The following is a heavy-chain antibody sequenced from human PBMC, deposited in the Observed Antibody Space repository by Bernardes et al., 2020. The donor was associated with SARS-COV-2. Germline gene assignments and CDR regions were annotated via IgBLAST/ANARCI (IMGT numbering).Heavy chain of an antibody. D-gene: IGHD2-21*02. Sequence: ASVKVSCKASGYTFTSYAMNWVRQAPGQGLEWMGWINTNTGNPTYAQGFTGRFVFSLDTSVSTAYLQISSLKAEDTAVYYCARLAVTPYYYYGMDVWGQGTTVTVSS. CDR3: ARLAVTPYYYYGMDV. V-gene: IGHV7-4-1*02. J-gene: IGHJ6*02. CDR2: INTNTGNP. CDR1: GYTFTSYA.